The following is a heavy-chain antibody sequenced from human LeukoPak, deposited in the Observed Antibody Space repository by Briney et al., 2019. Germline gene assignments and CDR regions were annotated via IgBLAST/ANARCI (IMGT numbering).Heavy chain of an antibody. Sequence: PGGSLRLSCLASGFNFIKYGMHWVRQAPGKGLEWVAFIPHDASNEYYADSVKGRFTISRDNSKNTLYLQMNSLRPEDTAVYYCATEFNYYGSGSYCWGQGTLVTVSS. CDR1: GFNFIKYG. J-gene: IGHJ4*02. CDR3: ATEFNYYGSGSYC. V-gene: IGHV3-30*02. CDR2: IPHDASNE. D-gene: IGHD3-10*01.